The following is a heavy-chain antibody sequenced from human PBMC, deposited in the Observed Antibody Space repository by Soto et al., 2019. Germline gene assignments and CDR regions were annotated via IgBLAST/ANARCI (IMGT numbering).Heavy chain of an antibody. J-gene: IGHJ4*02. V-gene: IGHV3-23*01. Sequence: EVQLLESGGGLVQPGGSLRLSCAASGFTFSSYAMSWVRQAPGKGLEWVSAISGSGGSTYYADSVTGRFTISRDNSKNTLNLQMNSLRAEDTAVYYCTDSSGYEPCYWGQGTLVTVSS. CDR1: GFTFSSYA. D-gene: IGHD6-19*01. CDR2: ISGSGGST. CDR3: TDSSGYEPCY.